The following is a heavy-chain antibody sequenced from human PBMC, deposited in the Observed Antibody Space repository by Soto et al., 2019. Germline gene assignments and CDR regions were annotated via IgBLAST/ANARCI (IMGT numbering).Heavy chain of an antibody. J-gene: IGHJ4*02. D-gene: IGHD2-2*01. CDR3: ARADSIIIPAVSDF. CDR2: ISKSDYT. Sequence: PGGSLRLSCTVSGCAFNNYGINWVPQAPRKRLEWVSSISKSDYTYYSDSVKGRFTISRDNAKNSVSLQMNTLRVEDTAVYYCARADSIIIPAVSDFWGQRTLVTVSS. V-gene: IGHV3-21*01. CDR1: GCAFNNYG.